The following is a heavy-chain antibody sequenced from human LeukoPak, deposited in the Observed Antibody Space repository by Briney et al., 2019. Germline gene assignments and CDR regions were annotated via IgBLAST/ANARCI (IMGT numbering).Heavy chain of an antibody. Sequence: GGSLRLSCAASGFTFSSYAMSWVRQAPGKGLGWVSAISGSGGSTYYADSVKGRFTISRDNSKNTLYLQMNSLRAEDTAVYYCAKDGIAAAGLDYYMDVWGKGTTVTVSS. D-gene: IGHD6-13*01. CDR1: GFTFSSYA. CDR2: ISGSGGST. J-gene: IGHJ6*03. V-gene: IGHV3-23*01. CDR3: AKDGIAAAGLDYYMDV.